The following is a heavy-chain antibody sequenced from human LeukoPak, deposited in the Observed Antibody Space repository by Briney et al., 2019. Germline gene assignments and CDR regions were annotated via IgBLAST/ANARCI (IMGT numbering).Heavy chain of an antibody. Sequence: PSETLSLTCTVSGGSISSSSYYWGWIRQPPGKGLEWIGSIYYSGSTYYNPSLKSRVTISVDTSKNQFSLKLSSVTAADTAVYYCARVRSGHSFDYWGQGTLVTVSS. D-gene: IGHD1-1*01. J-gene: IGHJ4*02. CDR1: GGSISSSSYY. CDR2: IYYSGST. V-gene: IGHV4-39*07. CDR3: ARVRSGHSFDY.